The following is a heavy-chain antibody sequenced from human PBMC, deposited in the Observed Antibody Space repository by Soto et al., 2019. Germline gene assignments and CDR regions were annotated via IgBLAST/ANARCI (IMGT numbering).Heavy chain of an antibody. D-gene: IGHD2-2*01. J-gene: IGHJ3*02. CDR3: ARASYPFWGYCSSTSCLDVFDI. V-gene: IGHV3-21*01. Sequence: PGGSLRLSCAASGFTFSSYSMNWVRQAPGKGLEWVSSISSSSTYIYYADSVKGRFTISRDNAENSLYLQMNSLRAEDTAVYFCARASYPFWGYCSSTSCLDVFDIWGQGTMVTVSS. CDR1: GFTFSSYS. CDR2: ISSSSTYI.